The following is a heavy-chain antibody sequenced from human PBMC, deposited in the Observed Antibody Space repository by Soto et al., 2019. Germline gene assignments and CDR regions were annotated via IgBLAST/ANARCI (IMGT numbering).Heavy chain of an antibody. J-gene: IGHJ4*02. Sequence: LSLTCAVYGGSFSGYYWSWIRQPPGKGLEWIGEINHSGSTNYNPSLKSRVTISVDTSKNQFSLKLSSVTAADTAVYYCARTRLPSQSDYWGQGTLVTVSS. CDR2: INHSGST. CDR3: ARTRLPSQSDY. CDR1: GGSFSGYY. V-gene: IGHV4-34*01.